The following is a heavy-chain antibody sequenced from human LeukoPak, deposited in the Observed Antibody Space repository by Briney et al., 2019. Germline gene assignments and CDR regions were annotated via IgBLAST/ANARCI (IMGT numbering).Heavy chain of an antibody. J-gene: IGHJ4*02. CDR2: ISSSGSTI. Sequence: GGSLRLSCAASGFTFSSYNMNWVRQAPGKGLEGVSYISSSGSTIYYADSVKGRFTISRDNAKNSLYLQMNSLRAEDTAVYYCAKDRMGAEDYWGQGTLVTVSS. CDR3: AKDRMGAEDY. V-gene: IGHV3-48*01. D-gene: IGHD1-26*01. CDR1: GFTFSSYN.